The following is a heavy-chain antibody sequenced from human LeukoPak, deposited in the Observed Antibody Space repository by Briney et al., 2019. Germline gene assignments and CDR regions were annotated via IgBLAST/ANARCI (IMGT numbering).Heavy chain of an antibody. J-gene: IGHJ4*02. CDR1: GFTFSDYY. Sequence: GGSLRLSCAASGFTFSDYYMSWIRQAPGKGLEWVSYISSSGSTIYYADSVKGRFTISRDNSKRTLYLQMNNLRADDTAVYYCAKDGSWSCTDWGQGALVTVSS. CDR2: ISSSGSTI. D-gene: IGHD2-8*02. V-gene: IGHV3-11*04. CDR3: AKDGSWSCTD.